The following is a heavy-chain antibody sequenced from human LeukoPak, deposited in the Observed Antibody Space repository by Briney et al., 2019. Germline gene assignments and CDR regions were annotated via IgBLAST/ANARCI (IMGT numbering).Heavy chain of an antibody. D-gene: IGHD1-26*01. V-gene: IGHV1-2*02. Sequence: VASVKVSCKASGYTFTGYYLHWVRQAPGQGLEWMGCVNPNSGGTNYAQKFQGSVTMTRDTSISTVYMELSRLRSDDTAVYYCARASGSYWWFDSWGQGTLVTVSS. CDR3: ARASGSYWWFDS. CDR2: VNPNSGGT. CDR1: GYTFTGYY. J-gene: IGHJ5*01.